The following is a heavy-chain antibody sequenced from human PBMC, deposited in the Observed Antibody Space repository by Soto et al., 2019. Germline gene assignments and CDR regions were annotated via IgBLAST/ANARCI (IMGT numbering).Heavy chain of an antibody. J-gene: IGHJ4*02. CDR1: GYPFSDYY. V-gene: IGHV1-2*02. D-gene: IGHD1-1*01. Sequence: QVRLVQSGAEVRKPGASVKVSCKASGYPFSDYYIHWVRQAPGQGLEWMGWINPNSGGTKYAPKLQGGVTMTRDTSITTAYMELSRLRSGDTAVYYCAREPATAKPEGVDFWGQGTLVTVSS. CDR2: INPNSGGT. CDR3: AREPATAKPEGVDF.